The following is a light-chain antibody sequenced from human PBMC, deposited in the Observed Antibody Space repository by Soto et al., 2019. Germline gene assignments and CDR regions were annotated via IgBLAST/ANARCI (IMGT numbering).Light chain of an antibody. Sequence: QSVLTQPPSASGSPGQSVTISCTGSSSDVGGYNYVSWYQQHPGKAPKLVIYEVRKRLSGVPDRFSGSKSGNTASLTVPGLQAEDEADYYCSSYTGTNNFGVFGPGTKVTVL. CDR1: SSDVGGYNY. CDR3: SSYTGTNNFGV. CDR2: EVR. V-gene: IGLV2-8*01. J-gene: IGLJ1*01.